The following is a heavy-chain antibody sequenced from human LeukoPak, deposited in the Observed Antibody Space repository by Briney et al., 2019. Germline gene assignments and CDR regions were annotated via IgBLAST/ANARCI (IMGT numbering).Heavy chain of an antibody. CDR2: IYYGGST. Sequence: SETLSLTCTVSGGSISSSSYYWGWIRQPPGKGLEWIGSIYYGGSTYYNPSLKSRVTISVDTPKNQFSLKLSSVTAADTAVYYCARLVGDQVDYWGQGTLVTVSS. CDR3: ARLVGDQVDY. V-gene: IGHV4-39*07. CDR1: GGSISSSSYY. J-gene: IGHJ4*02. D-gene: IGHD2-15*01.